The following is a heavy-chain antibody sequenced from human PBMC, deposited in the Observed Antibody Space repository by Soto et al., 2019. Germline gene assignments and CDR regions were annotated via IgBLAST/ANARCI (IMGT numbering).Heavy chain of an antibody. V-gene: IGHV1-2*02. CDR2: IDPKNGGT. Sequence: QVQLVQSGTEVKKPGASVKVSCKASGYTVTDYYIHRVRQAPGQGLEWMGWIDPKNGGTIYAQKFQDRVTMNRDTSISSAYMELRRLTSADTALYYCERDEYGSYPYWGQGTLVTVSS. CDR3: ERDEYGSYPY. D-gene: IGHD1-26*01. CDR1: GYTVTDYY. J-gene: IGHJ4*02.